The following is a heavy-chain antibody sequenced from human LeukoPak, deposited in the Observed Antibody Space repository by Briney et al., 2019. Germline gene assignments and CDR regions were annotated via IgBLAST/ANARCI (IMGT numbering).Heavy chain of an antibody. CDR1: GFTFDRFT. CDR2: INRRGHT. D-gene: IGHD2-21*02. CDR3: AKEVDCPSDCLFFHS. J-gene: IGHJ4*02. V-gene: IGHV3-43*01. Sequence: GGSLRLSCAASGFTFDRFTIHWVRQIPGKGLEWVSLINRRGHTFYADSVRGQFTISRDNNRNSVFLQMDSLRPEDTALYHCAKEVDCPSDCLFFHSWGQGTLVTVSS.